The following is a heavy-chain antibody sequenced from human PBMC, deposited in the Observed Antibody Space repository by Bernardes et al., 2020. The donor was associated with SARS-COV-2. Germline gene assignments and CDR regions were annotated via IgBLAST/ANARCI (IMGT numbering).Heavy chain of an antibody. D-gene: IGHD2-8*01. V-gene: IGHV3-23*01. CDR2: IGSSGGTT. J-gene: IGHJ6*02. CDR1: GVTFRTSA. Sequence: GGSLRLSCTGSGVTFRTSAMAWVRQAPGKGLEWVSTIGSSGGTTKYIESVRGRFTISRDNFRNIVFLEMTSLKVGDTAVYYCAKFLGGPNGTYGLDVWGQGTTVTVS. CDR3: AKFLGGPNGTYGLDV.